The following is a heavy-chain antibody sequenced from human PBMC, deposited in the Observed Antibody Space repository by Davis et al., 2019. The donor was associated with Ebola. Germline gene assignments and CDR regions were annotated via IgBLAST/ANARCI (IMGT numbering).Heavy chain of an antibody. CDR2: ISWNSGSI. J-gene: IGHJ6*04. CDR1: GFTFDDYA. Sequence: SLKISCAASGFTFDDYAMHWVRQPPGKGLEWVSGISWNSGSIGYADSVKGRFTISRDKAKNSLYLQMNSLRDEDMAVYYCARVQGPLFPSMEVWGTGTTVTVSS. CDR3: ARVQGPLFPSMEV. V-gene: IGHV3-9*03.